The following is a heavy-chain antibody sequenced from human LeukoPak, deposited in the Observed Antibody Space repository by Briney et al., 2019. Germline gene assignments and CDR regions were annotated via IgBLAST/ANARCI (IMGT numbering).Heavy chain of an antibody. Sequence: SVKVSCKASGGTFSSYAISWVRQAPGQGLEWMGRIIPILGIANYAQKFQGRVTITADKSTSTAYMELSSLRSEDTAVYYCASSSTTPGNWFDPWGQGTLVTISS. D-gene: IGHD2-2*01. CDR3: ASSSTTPGNWFDP. CDR2: IIPILGIA. CDR1: GGTFSSYA. J-gene: IGHJ5*02. V-gene: IGHV1-69*04.